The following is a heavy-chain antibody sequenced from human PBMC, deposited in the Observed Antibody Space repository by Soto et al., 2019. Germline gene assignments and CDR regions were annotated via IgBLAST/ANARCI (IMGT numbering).Heavy chain of an antibody. Sequence: QVQLVESGGGVVQPGRSLRLSCAASGFTFSSYAMHWVRQAPGKGLEWVAVISYDGSNKYYADSVKGRFTISRDNSKNTLYLQMNSLRAEDTAVYYCARDGGAAAAGLYNWFDPWGQGTLVTVSS. CDR1: GFTFSSYA. CDR2: ISYDGSNK. D-gene: IGHD6-13*01. V-gene: IGHV3-30-3*01. J-gene: IGHJ5*02. CDR3: ARDGGAAAAGLYNWFDP.